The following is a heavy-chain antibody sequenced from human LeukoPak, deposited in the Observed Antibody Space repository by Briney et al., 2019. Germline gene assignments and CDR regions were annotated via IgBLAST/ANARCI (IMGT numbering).Heavy chain of an antibody. CDR2: INANSGRT. CDR1: GYTFTDYY. Sequence: ASVKVSCKTSGYTFTDYYIHWVRQAPGQGLEWMGWINANSGRTNYAQKFQGRVTMTRDTSISTAYMELSRLRSDDTAVYYCARDEGGDIVVVPAAPGSNWFDPWGQGTLVTVSS. D-gene: IGHD2-2*01. CDR3: ARDEGGDIVVVPAAPGSNWFDP. V-gene: IGHV1-2*02. J-gene: IGHJ5*02.